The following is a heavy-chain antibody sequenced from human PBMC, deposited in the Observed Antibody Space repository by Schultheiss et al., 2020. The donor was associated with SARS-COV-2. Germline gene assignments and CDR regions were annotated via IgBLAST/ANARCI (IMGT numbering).Heavy chain of an antibody. V-gene: IGHV4-38-2*02. CDR2: IYHSGST. Sequence: SETLSLTCAVSGYSISSGYYWGWIRQPPGKGLEWIGYIYHSGSTYYNPSLKSRVTISVDKSKNQFSLKLSSVTAADTAVYYCARETNDDGMDVWGQGTTVTVSS. D-gene: IGHD1-1*01. CDR1: GYSISSGYY. J-gene: IGHJ6*02. CDR3: ARETNDDGMDV.